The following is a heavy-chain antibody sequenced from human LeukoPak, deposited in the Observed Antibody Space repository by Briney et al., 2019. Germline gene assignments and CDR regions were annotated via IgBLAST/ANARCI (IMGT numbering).Heavy chain of an antibody. CDR2: ISYDGSNK. CDR3: ARDKDKVVATPYYDNSVYLSYYFDS. D-gene: IGHD3-22*01. CDR1: GFTFSSYG. Sequence: GGSLRLSCAASGFTFSSYGMHWVRQAPGKGLEWVAVISYDGSNKYYADSVKGRFTISRDNSKNTLYLQMNSLRHEDTAVYYCARDKDKVVATPYYDNSVYLSYYFDSWGQGTLVTASS. V-gene: IGHV3-30*19. J-gene: IGHJ4*02.